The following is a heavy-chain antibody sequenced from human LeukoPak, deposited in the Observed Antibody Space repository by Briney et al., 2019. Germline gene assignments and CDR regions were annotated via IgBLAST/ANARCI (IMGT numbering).Heavy chain of an antibody. J-gene: IGHJ3*02. V-gene: IGHV3-30*03. Sequence: PGRSLRLSCAASGFTFSSYGMHWVRQAPGKGLEWVAVISYDGSNKYYADSVKGRFTISRDNSKNTLYLQMNSLRAEDTAVYYCRSATILPYAFDIWGQGTMVTVSS. D-gene: IGHD5-12*01. CDR1: GFTFSSYG. CDR2: ISYDGSNK. CDR3: RSATILPYAFDI.